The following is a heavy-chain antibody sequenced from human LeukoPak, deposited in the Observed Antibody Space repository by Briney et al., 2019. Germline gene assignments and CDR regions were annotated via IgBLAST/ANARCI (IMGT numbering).Heavy chain of an antibody. Sequence: GGSLRLSCAASGFTFNTYTMNWVRQAPGKGLEWVSAITGSGGSTFYADSVKGRFTISRDNSENTLYLQMNSLRVEDTAVYYCAKRVSGWYQVDYWGQGTLVTVSS. D-gene: IGHD6-19*01. V-gene: IGHV3-23*01. CDR1: GFTFNTYT. J-gene: IGHJ4*02. CDR2: ITGSGGST. CDR3: AKRVSGWYQVDY.